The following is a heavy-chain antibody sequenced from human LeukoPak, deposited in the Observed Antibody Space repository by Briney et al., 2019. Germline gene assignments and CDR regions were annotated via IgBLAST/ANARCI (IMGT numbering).Heavy chain of an antibody. Sequence: SETLSLTCTVSGGSISRSSYYWGWIRQPPGKGLEWIGSIYYSGSTYYNPSLKSRVTISVDTSKNQFSLKLSSVTAADTAVYYCARALKMWFDPWGQGTLVTVSS. V-gene: IGHV4-39*07. CDR2: IYYSGST. CDR1: GGSISRSSYY. J-gene: IGHJ5*02. D-gene: IGHD5-24*01. CDR3: ARALKMWFDP.